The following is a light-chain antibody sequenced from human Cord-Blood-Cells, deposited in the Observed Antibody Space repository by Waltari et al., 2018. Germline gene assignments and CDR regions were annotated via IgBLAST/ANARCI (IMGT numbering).Light chain of an antibody. V-gene: IGKV1-39*01. CDR1: QSISSY. CDR3: QHSYSTPRT. CDR2: AAA. Sequence: DIQMTQSPSSLSACVGDRVTITCRSNQSISSYLNWYQQKPGKAPKLLIYAAARLQSGVPSRFSGSGSGTDFTLTSSSLQPEDFATYYCQHSYSTPRTSGQGTKLEIK. J-gene: IGKJ2*01.